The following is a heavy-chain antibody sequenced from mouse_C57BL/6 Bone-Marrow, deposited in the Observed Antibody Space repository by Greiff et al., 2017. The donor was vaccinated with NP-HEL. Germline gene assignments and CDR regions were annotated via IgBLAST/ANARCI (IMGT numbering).Heavy chain of an antibody. CDR2: IDPSDSYT. J-gene: IGHJ4*01. CDR3: ARGRTTVVPGDY. V-gene: IGHV1-59*01. CDR1: GYTFTSYW. Sequence: QVQLKQPGAELVRPGTSVKLSCKASGYTFTSYWMHWVKQRPGQGLEWIGVIDPSDSYTKYNQKFKGKATLTVDTSSSTAYMQLSSLTSEDSAVYYCARGRTTVVPGDYWGQGTSVTVSS. D-gene: IGHD1-1*01.